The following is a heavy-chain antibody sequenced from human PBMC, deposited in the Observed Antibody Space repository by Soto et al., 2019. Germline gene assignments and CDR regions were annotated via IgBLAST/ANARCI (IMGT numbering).Heavy chain of an antibody. CDR2: MYSGGDT. CDR1: GFTFSSFV. V-gene: IGHV3-NL1*01. CDR3: ARGPSYSDSYFDH. D-gene: IGHD4-17*01. J-gene: IGHJ4*02. Sequence: PGGSLRLSCAASGFTFSSFVMHWVRQAPGKGLEWVSIMYSGGDTYYAVSVKGRFTISRDNSKNTVYLQMNSLRLEDTAVYYCARGPSYSDSYFDHWGQGTLVTVSS.